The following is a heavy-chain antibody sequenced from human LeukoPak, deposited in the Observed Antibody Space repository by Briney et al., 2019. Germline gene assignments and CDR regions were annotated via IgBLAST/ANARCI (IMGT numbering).Heavy chain of an antibody. CDR3: ARVSSDTAMVMAY. CDR1: GYTFTGYH. CDR2: IDPDSGAA. D-gene: IGHD5-18*01. V-gene: IGHV1-2*02. Sequence: ASVKVSCKASGYTFTGYHMHWVRQGPGQGLEWMGWIDPDSGAADYAQKFQGRVTMTRATAISTLYMELSRLRSDDTAVYSCARVSSDTAMVMAYWGQGTLVTVSS. J-gene: IGHJ4*02.